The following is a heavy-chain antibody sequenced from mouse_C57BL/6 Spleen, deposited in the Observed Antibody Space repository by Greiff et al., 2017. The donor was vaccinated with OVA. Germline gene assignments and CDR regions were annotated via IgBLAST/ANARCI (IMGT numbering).Heavy chain of an antibody. CDR1: GYTFTSYG. Sequence: QVHVKQSGAELARPGASVKLSCKASGYTFTSYGLSWVKQRTGQGLEWIGEIYPRSGNTYYNEKFKGMATLTADKSSSTAYMELRNLTSEDSAVYFCARSPLAYWGQGTLVTVSA. J-gene: IGHJ3*01. CDR3: ARSPLAY. V-gene: IGHV1-81*01. CDR2: IYPRSGNT.